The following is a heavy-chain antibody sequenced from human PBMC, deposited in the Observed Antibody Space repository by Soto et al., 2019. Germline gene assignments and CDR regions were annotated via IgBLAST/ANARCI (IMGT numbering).Heavy chain of an antibody. Sequence: QVQLVESGGGVVQPGRSLRLSCAASGFTFSSYGMHWVRQAPGKGLEWVAVIWYDGSNKYYADSVKGRFTISRDNAKSTLELQMKSLRAEDTAVYYCARDFSDSSGYDEYFQHWGQGTLVTVSS. V-gene: IGHV3-33*01. CDR3: ARDFSDSSGYDEYFQH. CDR2: IWYDGSNK. J-gene: IGHJ1*01. D-gene: IGHD3-22*01. CDR1: GFTFSSYG.